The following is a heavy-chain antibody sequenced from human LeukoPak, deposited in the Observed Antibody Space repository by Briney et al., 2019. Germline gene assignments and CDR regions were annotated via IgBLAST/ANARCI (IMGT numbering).Heavy chain of an antibody. CDR1: GGSFSGYY. CDR3: LLNYDILTGYYTDY. V-gene: IGHV4-34*01. CDR2: INHSGST. Sequence: SETLSLTCAVYGGSFSGYYWSWIRQPPGKGLEWIGEINHSGSTNYNPSLKSRVTISVDTSKNQFSLKLSSVTAADTAVYCCLLNYDILTGYYTDYWGQGTLVTVSS. J-gene: IGHJ4*02. D-gene: IGHD3-9*01.